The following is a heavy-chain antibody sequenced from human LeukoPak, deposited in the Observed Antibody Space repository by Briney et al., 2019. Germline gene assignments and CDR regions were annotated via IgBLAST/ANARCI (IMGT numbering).Heavy chain of an antibody. J-gene: IGHJ4*02. Sequence: GGSLRLSCTASGFTVSSNYMAWVRQAPGKGLEWVSVMYIDGSTYYADSVKGRFTISRDNSQNTLYLQMNSLRTDDTAVYYCARDGGYCSGGSCYRVDYWGQGTLVTVSS. CDR3: ARDGGYCSGGSCYRVDY. CDR2: MYIDGST. D-gene: IGHD2-15*01. CDR1: GFTVSSNY. V-gene: IGHV3-66*01.